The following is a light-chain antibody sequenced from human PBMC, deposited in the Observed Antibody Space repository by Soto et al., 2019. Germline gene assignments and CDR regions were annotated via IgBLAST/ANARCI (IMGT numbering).Light chain of an antibody. Sequence: QSALTQPPSASGSPGQSVTISCTGTSSDVGGYNFVSWYQQHPGKAPKLMIYEISERPSGVPDRFSGSKSGNTAPLTVSGLQEEDEDDYCGSSYAGRNIGVFGGGTKLTVL. CDR1: SSDVGGYNF. CDR2: EIS. J-gene: IGLJ2*01. CDR3: SSYAGRNIGV. V-gene: IGLV2-8*01.